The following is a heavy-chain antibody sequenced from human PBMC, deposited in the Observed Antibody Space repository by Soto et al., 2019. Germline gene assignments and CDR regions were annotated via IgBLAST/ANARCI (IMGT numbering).Heavy chain of an antibody. CDR2: ICYRGST. V-gene: IGHV4-30-4*01. D-gene: IGHD3-22*01. CDR3: VSDYDSGGYIGY. J-gene: IGHJ4*02. Sequence: QVQLHESGPGLVRPSQTLSLTCNVSGGSISTADYYWSWIRQPPGKGLEWIGYICYRGSTYYNPSLESRVAISIDTSKNQFSLNLTSVTAADTAVYFCVSDYDSGGYIGYWGQGTLVTVSS. CDR1: GGSISTADYY.